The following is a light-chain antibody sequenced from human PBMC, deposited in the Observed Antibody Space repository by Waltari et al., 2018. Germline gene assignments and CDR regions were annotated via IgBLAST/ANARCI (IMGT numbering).Light chain of an antibody. CDR1: QRVLYSSNNKNY. V-gene: IGKV4-1*01. CDR2: WAS. CDR3: QQYYGSPYT. J-gene: IGKJ2*01. Sequence: DIVMTQSPDSLAVSLGERATINCKSSQRVLYSSNNKNYLAWYQQKPGQPPKLRIYWASTRESGVPDRFSGSGSGTDFTLTISSLQAEDVAVFYCQQYYGSPYTFGQGTKLEIK.